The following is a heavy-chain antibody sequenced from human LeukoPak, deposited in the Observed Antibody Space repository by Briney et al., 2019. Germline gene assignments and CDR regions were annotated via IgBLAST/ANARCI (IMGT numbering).Heavy chain of an antibody. J-gene: IGHJ5*02. CDR3: ARVGSVRGVIIRLIQYNWFDP. CDR1: GGSFSGYY. V-gene: IGHV4-34*01. CDR2: INHSGST. Sequence: SETLSLTCAVYGGSFSGYYWSWIRQPPGKGLEWIGEINHSGSTNYNPSLKSRVTISVDTSKNQFSLKLSSVTAADTAVYYCARVGSVRGVIIRLIQYNWFDPWGQGTLVTVSS. D-gene: IGHD3-10*01.